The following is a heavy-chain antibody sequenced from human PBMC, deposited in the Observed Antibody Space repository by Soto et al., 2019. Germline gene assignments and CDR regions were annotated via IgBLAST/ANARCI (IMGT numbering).Heavy chain of an antibody. Sequence: SETLSLTCTVSGGSISSGDSYWSWIRQPPGKGLEWIGYISFSGSTYYNPSLKSRVTISVDTSKNQFSLKLSSVTAADTAVYYCARGRVTTFRFNHYYFGMDVWGQGTTVT. V-gene: IGHV4-30-4*01. J-gene: IGHJ6*02. CDR1: GGSISSGDSY. D-gene: IGHD4-17*01. CDR3: ARGRVTTFRFNHYYFGMDV. CDR2: ISFSGST.